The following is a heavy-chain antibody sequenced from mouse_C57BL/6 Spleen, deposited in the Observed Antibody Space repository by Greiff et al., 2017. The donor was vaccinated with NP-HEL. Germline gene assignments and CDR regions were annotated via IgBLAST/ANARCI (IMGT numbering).Heavy chain of an antibody. V-gene: IGHV5-9-1*02. CDR3: TKDYAPHYFDY. Sequence: EVKVVESGEGLVKPGGSLKLSCAASGFTFSSYAMSWVRQTPEKRLEWVAYISSGGDYIYYADTVKGRFTISRDNARNTLYLQMSSLKSEDTAMYYCTKDYAPHYFDYWGQGTTLTVSS. D-gene: IGHD1-1*02. CDR1: GFTFSSYA. CDR2: ISSGGDYI. J-gene: IGHJ2*01.